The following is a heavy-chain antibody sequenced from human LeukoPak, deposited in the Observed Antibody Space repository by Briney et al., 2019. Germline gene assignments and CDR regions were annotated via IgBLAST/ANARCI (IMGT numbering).Heavy chain of an antibody. Sequence: ASVKVSCKASGYTFTGYYMHWVRQAPGQGLEWMGWINPNSGGTNYAQKFQGRVTMTRDTSISTAYMELSRLRSDDTAVYYCARDRRPTGIVGASFDYWGQGTLVTVSS. D-gene: IGHD1-26*01. CDR1: GYTFTGYY. CDR3: ARDRRPTGIVGASFDY. V-gene: IGHV1-2*02. CDR2: INPNSGGT. J-gene: IGHJ4*02.